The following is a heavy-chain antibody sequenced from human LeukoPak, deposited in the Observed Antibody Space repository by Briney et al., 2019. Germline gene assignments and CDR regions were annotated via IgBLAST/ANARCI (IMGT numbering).Heavy chain of an antibody. J-gene: IGHJ5*02. Sequence: GGSLRLPCAASGFTFSSYWMSWVRQAPGKGLEWVANIKQDGSEKYYVDSVEGRFTISRDNAKNSLYLQMNSLRAEDTAVYYCARAVSRLPNWSDPWGQGTLVTVSS. D-gene: IGHD2-2*01. CDR2: IKQDGSEK. CDR3: ARAVSRLPNWSDP. CDR1: GFTFSSYW. V-gene: IGHV3-7*01.